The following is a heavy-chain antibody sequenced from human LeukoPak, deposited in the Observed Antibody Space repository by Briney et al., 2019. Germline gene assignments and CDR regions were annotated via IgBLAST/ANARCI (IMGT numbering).Heavy chain of an antibody. J-gene: IGHJ4*02. CDR2: INPNSGGT. CDR3: ARLATRIAVAGGY. CDR1: GYTFTGYY. V-gene: IGHV1-2*06. D-gene: IGHD6-19*01. Sequence: ASVKVSCKASGYTFTGYYMHWLRQAPGQGLEWMGRINPNSGGTNYAQKFQGRVTMTRDTSISTAYMELSRLRSDDTAVYYCARLATRIAVAGGYWGQGTLVTVSS.